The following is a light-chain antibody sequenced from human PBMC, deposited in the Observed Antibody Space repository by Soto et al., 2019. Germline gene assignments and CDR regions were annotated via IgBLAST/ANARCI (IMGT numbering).Light chain of an antibody. V-gene: IGLV1-51*01. J-gene: IGLJ2*01. Sequence: QSVLTQPPSVSAAPGQKVTISCSGSSSNVGNNYVFWYQQLPGTAPTLLIYDNDKRPSGIPARFSGSKSGTSATLGITGLQTGDEADYYCATWDRSLSVGVFGGGTKLTVL. CDR2: DND. CDR1: SSNVGNNY. CDR3: ATWDRSLSVGV.